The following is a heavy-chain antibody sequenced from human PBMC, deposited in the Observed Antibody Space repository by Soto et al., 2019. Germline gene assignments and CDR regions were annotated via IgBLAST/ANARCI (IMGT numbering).Heavy chain of an antibody. CDR3: ARGNADLHYDFWSGYANWFDP. Sequence: GDSVKVSCKAAGYTFTSYAMHWVRQAPGQRLEWMGWINAGNGNTKYSQKFQGRVTITRDTSASTAYMELSSLRSEDTAVYYCARGNADLHYDFWSGYANWFDPWSQGTLVIVSS. CDR1: GYTFTSYA. V-gene: IGHV1-3*01. J-gene: IGHJ5*02. D-gene: IGHD3-3*01. CDR2: INAGNGNT.